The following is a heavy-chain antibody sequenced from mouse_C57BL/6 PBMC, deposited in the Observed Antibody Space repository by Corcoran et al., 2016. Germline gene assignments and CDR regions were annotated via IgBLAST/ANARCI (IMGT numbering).Heavy chain of an antibody. Sequence: EVQLQQSGPVLVKPGASVKMSCKASGYTFTDYYMNWVKQSHGKSLEWIGVINPYNGGTSYNQKFKGKATLTVDKSSSTAYMELNSLTSEDSAVYYCARPFITTVVATDYYAMDYWGQGTSVTVSS. CDR2: INPYNGGT. D-gene: IGHD1-1*01. CDR3: ARPFITTVVATDYYAMDY. CDR1: GYTFTDYY. V-gene: IGHV1-19*01. J-gene: IGHJ4*01.